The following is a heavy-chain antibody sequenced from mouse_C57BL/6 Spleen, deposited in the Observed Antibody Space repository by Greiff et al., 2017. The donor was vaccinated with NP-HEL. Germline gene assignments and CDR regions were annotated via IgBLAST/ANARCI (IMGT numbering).Heavy chain of an antibody. CDR2: ISYDGSN. CDR3: AREGVYYSNYFDY. D-gene: IGHD2-5*01. V-gene: IGHV3-6*01. CDR1: GYSITSGYY. Sequence: VQLQQSGPGLVKPSQSLSLTCSVTGYSITSGYYWNWIRQFPGNKLEWMGYISYDGSNNYNPSLKNRISITRDTSKNQFFLKLNSVTTEDTATYYCAREGVYYSNYFDYWGQGTTLTVSS. J-gene: IGHJ2*01.